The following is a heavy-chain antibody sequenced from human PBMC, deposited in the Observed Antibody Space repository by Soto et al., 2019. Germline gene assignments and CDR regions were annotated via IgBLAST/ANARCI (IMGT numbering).Heavy chain of an antibody. Sequence: SLRLSCAASGFTFSTYWMHWVRQAPGKGLVWVSRINSDGSSTNYADSVKGRFTISRDNAKNTLYLQMNSLRAEDTAVYYCARDLPNMPGEAPWGQGTLVTVSS. CDR1: GFTFSTYW. CDR3: ARDLPNMPGEAP. D-gene: IGHD3-16*01. J-gene: IGHJ5*02. CDR2: INSDGSST. V-gene: IGHV3-74*01.